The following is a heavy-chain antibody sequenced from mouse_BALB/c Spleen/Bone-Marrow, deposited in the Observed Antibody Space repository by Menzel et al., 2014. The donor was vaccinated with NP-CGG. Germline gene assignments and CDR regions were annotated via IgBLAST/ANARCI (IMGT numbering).Heavy chain of an antibody. Sequence: LQQPGSELVRPGASVKLSCKASGYTFTSYGMHWVKQRPGQGLEWIGNIYPGSGSTNYDEKFKSKATLTVDTSSSTAYMQLSSLTSEDSAVYYCTPRLRYWGQGTTLTVSS. CDR3: TPRLRY. CDR2: IYPGSGST. J-gene: IGHJ2*01. CDR1: GYTFTSYG. D-gene: IGHD1-2*01. V-gene: IGHV1S22*01.